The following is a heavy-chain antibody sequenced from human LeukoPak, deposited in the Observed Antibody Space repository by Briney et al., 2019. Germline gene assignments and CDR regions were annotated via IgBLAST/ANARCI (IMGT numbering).Heavy chain of an antibody. V-gene: IGHV1-2*06. CDR1: GYTFTGYD. J-gene: IGHJ4*02. D-gene: IGHD6-13*01. CDR2: INPNSGGT. Sequence: ASVKVSCKASGYTFTGYDMHWVRQGPGQGLEWMGRINPNSGGTNYAQKFQGRVTVTRDTSISTAYMELSRLRSDDTAVYYCARLISSSWYGVFDYWGQGTLVTVSS. CDR3: ARLISSSWYGVFDY.